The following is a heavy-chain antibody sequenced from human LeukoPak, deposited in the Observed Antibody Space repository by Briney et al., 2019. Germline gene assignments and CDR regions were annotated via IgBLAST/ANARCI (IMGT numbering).Heavy chain of an antibody. CDR2: IFHSGNT. V-gene: IGHV4-38-2*02. J-gene: IGHJ4*02. CDR3: ARGLHITCFDH. CDR1: GYSISGGYY. D-gene: IGHD2-21*01. Sequence: SETLSLTCTVSGYSISGGYYWGWVRQPPWKGLEWIGSIFHSGNTFYNPSLKSRVTISVDTSKNQFSLKLSSVTAADTAVYYCARGLHITCFDHWGQGTLVTVSS.